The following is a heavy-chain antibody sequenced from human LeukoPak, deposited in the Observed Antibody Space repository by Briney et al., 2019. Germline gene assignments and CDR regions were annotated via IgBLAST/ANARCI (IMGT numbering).Heavy chain of an antibody. CDR1: GLPIGDFA. J-gene: IGHJ4*02. V-gene: IGHV3-43*02. CDR2: ISGDGVNT. Sequence: GGSLRLSCVASGLPIGDFAMHWVRQAPGQGLEWVSLISGDGVNTFFTDSVEGRFSISRDNSKNSLFLEMSSLRTEDTAMYYCARESGKFDYWGQGTLVAVSS. CDR3: ARESGKFDY.